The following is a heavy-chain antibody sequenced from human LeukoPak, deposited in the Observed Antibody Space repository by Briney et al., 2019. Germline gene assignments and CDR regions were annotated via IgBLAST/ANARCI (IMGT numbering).Heavy chain of an antibody. V-gene: IGHV3-53*01. CDR1: GFTVSSNN. J-gene: IGHJ5*02. CDR3: AREVTAEAGRKYNWFDP. D-gene: IGHD6-19*01. CDR2: IYSGGST. Sequence: PGGSLRLSCAASGFTVSSNNMSCVREAPGKGLECVSVIYSGGSTYYADSVKGRFTISRDNSKNTLYLQMNSLRAEDTAVYYCAREVTAEAGRKYNWFDPWGQGTLVTVSS.